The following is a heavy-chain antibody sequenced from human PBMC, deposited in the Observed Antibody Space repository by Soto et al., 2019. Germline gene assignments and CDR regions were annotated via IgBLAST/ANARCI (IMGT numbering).Heavy chain of an antibody. CDR3: ARDPERGRLSGTKDY. D-gene: IGHD1-1*01. Sequence: QVQLVESGGGVVQPERSLRLYCAASGFTFSSYAMHWVRQAPGKGLEWVAVISYDGSNKYYADSVKGRFTISRDNSKNTLYLQMNSLRAEDTAVYYCARDPERGRLSGTKDYWGQGTLVTVS. CDR2: ISYDGSNK. V-gene: IGHV3-30-3*01. CDR1: GFTFSSYA. J-gene: IGHJ4*02.